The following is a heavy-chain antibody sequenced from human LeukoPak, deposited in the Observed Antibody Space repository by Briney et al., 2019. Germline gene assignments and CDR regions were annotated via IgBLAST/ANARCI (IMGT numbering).Heavy chain of an antibody. CDR2: IYYSGST. Sequence: SETLSLTCTVSGGSINSDYWSWIRQPPGKGLEWIGSIYYSGSTYYNPSLKSRVTISVDTSKNQFSLKLSSVTAADTAVYYCARDWGRTTVVTPGYFDYWGQGTLVTVSS. J-gene: IGHJ4*02. V-gene: IGHV4-59*12. CDR1: GGSINSDY. D-gene: IGHD4-23*01. CDR3: ARDWGRTTVVTPGYFDY.